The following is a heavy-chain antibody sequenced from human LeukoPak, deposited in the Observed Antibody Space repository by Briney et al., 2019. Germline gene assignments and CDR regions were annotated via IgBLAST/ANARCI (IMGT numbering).Heavy chain of an antibody. J-gene: IGHJ3*01. CDR3: TRNARDPDV. CDR1: GFTFGDYA. Sequence: GGSLRLSCATSGFTFGDYALSWVRQAPGKGLEWVGFTGSKAYAGPPEYAASVKGGFSISRDDSKTIVYLQMNSLKAEDTAVYYCTRNARDPDVWGQGTMVTVSS. D-gene: IGHD3-10*01. CDR2: TGSKAYAGPP. V-gene: IGHV3-49*04.